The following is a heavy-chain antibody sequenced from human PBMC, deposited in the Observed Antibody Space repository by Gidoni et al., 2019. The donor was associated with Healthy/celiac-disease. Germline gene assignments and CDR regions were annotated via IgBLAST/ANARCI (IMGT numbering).Heavy chain of an antibody. V-gene: IGHV4-39*01. J-gene: IGHJ4*02. D-gene: IGHD5-18*01. Sequence: QLQLQESGPGLVKPSETLSLTCTVSGGSISSSSYYWGWIRQPPGKGLEWIGSIYYSGSTYYNPSLKSRVTISVDTSKNQFSLKLSSVTAADTAVYYCARREYSYGMDDYWGQGTLVTVSS. CDR3: ARREYSYGMDDY. CDR2: IYYSGST. CDR1: GGSISSSSYY.